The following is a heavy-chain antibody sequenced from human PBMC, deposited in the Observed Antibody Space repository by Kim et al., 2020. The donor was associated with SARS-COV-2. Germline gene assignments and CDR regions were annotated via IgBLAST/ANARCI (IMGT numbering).Heavy chain of an antibody. J-gene: IGHJ4*02. CDR3: ARRRDVQNYFDY. V-gene: IGHV6-1*01. CDR2: TYYRSKWNT. CDR1: GDSVSSNSAA. Sequence: SQTLSLPCAISGDSVSSNSAAWTWIRQSPSRGLEWLGRTYYRSKWNTDYALSVKSRITINADTSKNQFSLHLDSVTPEDTAVYYCARRRDVQNYFDYWGQGTLVTVSS.